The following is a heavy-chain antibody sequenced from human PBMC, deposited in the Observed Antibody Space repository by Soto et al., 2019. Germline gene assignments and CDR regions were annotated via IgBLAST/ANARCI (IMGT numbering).Heavy chain of an antibody. CDR2: IHYSGNT. CDR1: GGSISSYY. D-gene: IGHD3-3*01. J-gene: IGHJ4*02. V-gene: IGHV4-59*01. Sequence: PSETLSLTCTVSGGSISSYYWSWIRRPPGKGLEWIGYIHYSGNTNYNPSLKSRVTISVDTSQNQFSLKVKSVTAADTAVYYCAREVVWSGYFDYWGQGTLVTVSS. CDR3: AREVVWSGYFDY.